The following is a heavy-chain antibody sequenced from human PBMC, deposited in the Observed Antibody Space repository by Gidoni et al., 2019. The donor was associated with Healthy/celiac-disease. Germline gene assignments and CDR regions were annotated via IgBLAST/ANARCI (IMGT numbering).Heavy chain of an antibody. CDR3: AKDPREGNYDILTGYYVGGEESTQA. CDR1: CFTFSSYA. CDR2: ISGSGGST. D-gene: IGHD3-9*01. Sequence: EVQLLESGGGLVQPVGSLRLSCAASCFTFSSYAMSWVRQAPGKGLGWVSAISGSGGSTYYADSVKGRFTISRDNSKNTLYLQMNSLRAEDTAVYYCAKDPREGNYDILTGYYVGGEESTQAWGQGTLVTVSS. J-gene: IGHJ4*02. V-gene: IGHV3-23*01.